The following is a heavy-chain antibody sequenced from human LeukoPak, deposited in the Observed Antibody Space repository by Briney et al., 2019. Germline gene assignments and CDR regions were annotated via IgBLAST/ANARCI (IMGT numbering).Heavy chain of an antibody. J-gene: IGHJ4*02. CDR1: GFTFSSYS. D-gene: IGHD3-10*01. CDR2: ISSSSSYI. CDR3: ASFYGSGSYYPYYFDY. V-gene: IGHV3-21*01. Sequence: GGSLRLSCAASGFTFSSYSMNWVRQAPGKGLEWVSSISSSSSYIYSADSVKGRFTISRDNAKNSLYLQMNSLRAEDTAVYYCASFYGSGSYYPYYFDYWGQGTLVTVSS.